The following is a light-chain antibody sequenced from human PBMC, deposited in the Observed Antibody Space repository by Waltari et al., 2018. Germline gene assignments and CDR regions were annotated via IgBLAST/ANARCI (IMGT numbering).Light chain of an antibody. J-gene: IGKJ2*01. CDR3: QQYNNWPPYT. CDR1: QSVSSN. V-gene: IGKV3-15*01. Sequence: EIVMTQSPATLSVSTGERAPLSCRASQSVSSNLAWYQQKPGQAPRLLIYGASTRATGIPARFSGSGSGTEFTLTISSLQSEDFAVYYCQQYNNWPPYTFGQGTKLEIK. CDR2: GAS.